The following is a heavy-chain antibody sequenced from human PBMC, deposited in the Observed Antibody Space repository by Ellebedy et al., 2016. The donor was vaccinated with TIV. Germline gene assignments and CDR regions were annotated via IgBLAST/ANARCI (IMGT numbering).Heavy chain of an antibody. V-gene: IGHV3-21*01. CDR1: EFTFSDFS. CDR3: ARDSPGEWSGYYRYYGMDV. D-gene: IGHD3-3*01. CDR2: ISSSGSFI. Sequence: GGSLRLSCVASEFTFSDFSMNWVRQAPGKGLEWVSSISSSGSFIYYADSVKGRFTISSDNAKNSLYLQMNSLRAEDTAVYYCARDSPGEWSGYYRYYGMDVWGQGTTVTVSS. J-gene: IGHJ6*02.